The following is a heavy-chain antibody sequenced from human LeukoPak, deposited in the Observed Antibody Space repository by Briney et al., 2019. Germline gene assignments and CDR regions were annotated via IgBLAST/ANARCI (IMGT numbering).Heavy chain of an antibody. D-gene: IGHD3-10*01. Sequence: SDTLSLTCTVSGGSISTFYWSWIRQSPAKELEWIGYIFYTGSTDYNPSLKSQVTLSVDTSKNQCSLKLSSVTAADTAVYYCARNRLGDLLSPFDYWGQGTLVTVSS. J-gene: IGHJ4*02. CDR3: ARNRLGDLLSPFDY. V-gene: IGHV4-59*08. CDR1: GGSISTFY. CDR2: IFYTGST.